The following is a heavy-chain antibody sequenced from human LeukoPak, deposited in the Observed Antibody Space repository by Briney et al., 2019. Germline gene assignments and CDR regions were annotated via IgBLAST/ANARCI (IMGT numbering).Heavy chain of an antibody. J-gene: IGHJ4*02. D-gene: IGHD4-11*01. V-gene: IGHV4-4*09. CDR3: AKSYFDYSTYYSYYFNL. Sequence: SETLSLTCTVSGGSISVGYWSWIRQPPGRGLEWIGYVYTSGSTNYNPSLKSRVTISVDTSKSQFALKLSSVTAADTAVYYCAKSYFDYSTYYSYYFNLWGQGALVTVSS. CDR2: VYTSGST. CDR1: GGSISVGY.